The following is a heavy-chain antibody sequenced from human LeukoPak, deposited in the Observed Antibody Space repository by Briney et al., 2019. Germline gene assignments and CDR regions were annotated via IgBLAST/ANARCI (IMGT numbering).Heavy chain of an antibody. Sequence: GGSLRLSCAASGFTFSSYAMHWVRQAPGRGLEYVSSISSNGGSTYYANSVKGRFTISRDNSKNTLYLQMGSLRAEDMAVYYCARGDYYGSFDYWGQGTLVTVSS. CDR3: ARGDYYGSFDY. CDR2: ISSNGGST. CDR1: GFTFSSYA. D-gene: IGHD3-10*01. V-gene: IGHV3-64*01. J-gene: IGHJ4*02.